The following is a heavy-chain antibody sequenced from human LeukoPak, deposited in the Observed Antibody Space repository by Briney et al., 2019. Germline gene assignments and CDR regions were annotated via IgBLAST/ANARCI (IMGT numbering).Heavy chain of an antibody. CDR2: IDHSGST. CDR3: AREAALAQAVMFDN. J-gene: IGHJ4*02. CDR1: AYSIRSGYY. V-gene: IGHV4-38-2*02. Sequence: LETLSLTCTVSAYSIRSGYYWGWFRQPPGKGLEWTGSIDHSGSTYYNPSLKSRITISVDTSKNLFSLKLSSVTSADTAVYYCAREAALAQAVMFDNWGQGTLVTVSS. D-gene: IGHD6-19*01.